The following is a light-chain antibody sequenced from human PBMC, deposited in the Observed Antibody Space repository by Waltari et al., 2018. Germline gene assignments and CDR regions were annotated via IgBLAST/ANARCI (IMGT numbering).Light chain of an antibody. CDR2: GAS. CDR1: QSVSNNF. CDR3: QQYDSIVLT. J-gene: IGKJ4*01. Sequence: EIVLTRSPGTLSLSPGERATLACRASQSVSNNFLNWYQQKPGQAPRLLLYGASSRATRIPDRFSGRGSGTDFTLTISRLEPEDFAVYYCQQYDSIVLTFGGGTKVEI. V-gene: IGKV3-20*01.